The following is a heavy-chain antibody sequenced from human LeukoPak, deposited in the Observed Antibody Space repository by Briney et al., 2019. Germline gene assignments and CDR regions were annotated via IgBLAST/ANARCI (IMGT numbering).Heavy chain of an antibody. CDR1: GFTFSSYA. V-gene: IGHV3-23*01. J-gene: IGHJ4*02. D-gene: IGHD1-26*01. CDR3: AKDRSGSYSGFDY. CDR2: ISGSGGST. Sequence: GGSLRLSCAASGFTFSSYAMSWVRQAPGKGLEWVSTISGSGGSTYYADSVKGRFTISRDNSKNTLYLQMNSLRAEDTAVYYCAKDRSGSYSGFDYWGQGTLVTVSS.